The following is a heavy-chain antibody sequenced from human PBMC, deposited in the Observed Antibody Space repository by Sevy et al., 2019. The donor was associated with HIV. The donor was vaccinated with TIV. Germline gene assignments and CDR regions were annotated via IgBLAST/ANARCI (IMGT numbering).Heavy chain of an antibody. V-gene: IGHV3-21*01. J-gene: IGHJ4*02. CDR2: ISSGSSFI. CDR1: GFSISGYT. CDR3: ARVGLGDCSGTNCSPNDY. Sequence: GGSLRLSCAASGFSISGYTMTWVRQAPGKGLEWVSSISSGSSFIYYAYSLKGRLTISRDNARNLLYLQMNSLRVEDTAVYYCARVGLGDCSGTNCSPNDYWGQGTLVTVSS. D-gene: IGHD2-2*01.